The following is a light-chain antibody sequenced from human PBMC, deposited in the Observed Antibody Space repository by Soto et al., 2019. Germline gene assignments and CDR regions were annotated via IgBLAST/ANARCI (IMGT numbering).Light chain of an antibody. CDR2: LNSAGSH. J-gene: IGLJ3*02. Sequence: QPVLTQSPSASASLGASVKLTCTLSSGHSSYAIAWHQQQPEKGPRYLMKLNSAGSHRKGDGIPDRFSGSSSGAERYLTISSLQSEDEADSYCQTWGTAWVFGGGTKLTVL. V-gene: IGLV4-69*01. CDR3: QTWGTAWV. CDR1: SGHSSYA.